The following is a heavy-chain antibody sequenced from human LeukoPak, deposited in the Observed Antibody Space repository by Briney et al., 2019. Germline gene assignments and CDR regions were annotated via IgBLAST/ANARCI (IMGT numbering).Heavy chain of an antibody. V-gene: IGHV4-39*01. CDR3: ARHFITAPIDY. CDR1: GDSISSGSYY. Sequence: SETLSLTCTVSGDSISSGSYYWGWIRQPPGKGLEWIGSIYYSGSTYYNPSLKSRVTISVDTSKNQFSLKLSSVTAADTAVYYCARHFITAPIDYWGQGTLVTVSS. CDR2: IYYSGST. D-gene: IGHD3-22*01. J-gene: IGHJ4*02.